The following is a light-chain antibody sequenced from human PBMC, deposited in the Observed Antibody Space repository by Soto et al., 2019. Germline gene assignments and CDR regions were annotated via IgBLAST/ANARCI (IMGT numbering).Light chain of an antibody. Sequence: QSALTQPASVSGSPGQSITISCTGTSSDVGAYNFVSWHQHHPGTAPKLMIYEVSNRPSGASNRFSGSKSGNTASLTISGLQTEDEADYYCISYTGSSTSYVFGSGTKVTVL. V-gene: IGLV2-14*01. CDR1: SSDVGAYNF. J-gene: IGLJ1*01. CDR2: EVS. CDR3: ISYTGSSTSYV.